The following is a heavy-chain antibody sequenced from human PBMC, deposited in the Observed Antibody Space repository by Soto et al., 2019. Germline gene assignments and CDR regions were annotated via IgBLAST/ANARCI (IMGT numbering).Heavy chain of an antibody. CDR3: AHVSDYYDSSGYYPGI. D-gene: IGHD3-22*01. CDR2: IYWDDDK. J-gene: IGHJ3*02. Sequence: QITLKESGPTLVKPTQTLTLTCTFSVFSLSTSGVGVGWIRQPPGKALEWLALIYWDDDKRYSPSLKSRLTITKDTSKNQVVLTMTNMDPVDTATYYCAHVSDYYDSSGYYPGIWGQGTMVTVSS. V-gene: IGHV2-5*02. CDR1: VFSLSTSGVG.